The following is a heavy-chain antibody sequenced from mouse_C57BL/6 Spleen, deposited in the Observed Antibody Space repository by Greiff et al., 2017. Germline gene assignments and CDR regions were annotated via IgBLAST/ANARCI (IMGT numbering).Heavy chain of an antibody. D-gene: IGHD1-1*01. J-gene: IGHJ4*01. CDR2: IYPSDSET. CDR3: ARSPYYYGSSYDAMDY. V-gene: IGHV1-61*01. CDR1: GYTFTSYW. Sequence: QVQLQQPGAELVRPGSSVKLSCKASGYTFTSYWMDWVKQRPGQGLEWIGNIYPSDSETHYNQKFKDKDTLTVDKSSSTAYMQLSSLTSEDSAVEYCARSPYYYGSSYDAMDYWGQGTSVTVSS.